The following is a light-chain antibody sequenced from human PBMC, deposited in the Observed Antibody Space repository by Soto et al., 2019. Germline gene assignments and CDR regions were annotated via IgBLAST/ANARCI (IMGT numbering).Light chain of an antibody. CDR2: DAS. J-gene: IGKJ4*01. CDR1: QSINNY. Sequence: EIVLTQSPVTLSLSPGERATLSCRASQSINNYLAWYQQQPGQPPRLLIYDASNSATAIPVRFSGSGAGTDFSLTLISLEPADSAVYYCQHRGIWPPGDTFGGGTKVEIK. CDR3: QHRGIWPPGDT. V-gene: IGKV3-11*01.